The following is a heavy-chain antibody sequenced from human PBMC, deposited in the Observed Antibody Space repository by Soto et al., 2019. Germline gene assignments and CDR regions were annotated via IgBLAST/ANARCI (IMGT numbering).Heavy chain of an antibody. CDR1: GASISGFY. CDR3: VRDGTKTLRDWFDP. V-gene: IGHV4-4*07. J-gene: IGHJ5*02. Sequence: SSETLSLTCTVSGASISGFYWSWIRKSAGKGLEWIGRIYATGTTDYNPSLKSRVMMSVDTSKKQFSLKLRSVTAADRAVYYCVRDGTKTLRDWFDPWGQVISVTVSS. D-gene: IGHD1-1*01. CDR2: IYATGTT.